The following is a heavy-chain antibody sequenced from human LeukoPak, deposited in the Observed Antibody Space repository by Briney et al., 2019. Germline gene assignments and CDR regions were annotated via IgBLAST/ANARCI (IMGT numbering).Heavy chain of an antibody. D-gene: IGHD2-2*01. V-gene: IGHV3-49*04. Sequence: GGSLRLSCAASGFTFSTFAMIWVRQAPGKGLEWVGFIRSKAYGGTTEYAASVKGRFTISRDDSKSIAYLQMNSLKTEDTAVYYCTRKGYCTSTSCYAYYYYYMDVWGKGTTVTISS. J-gene: IGHJ6*03. CDR3: TRKGYCTSTSCYAYYYYYMDV. CDR1: GFTFSTFA. CDR2: IRSKAYGGTT.